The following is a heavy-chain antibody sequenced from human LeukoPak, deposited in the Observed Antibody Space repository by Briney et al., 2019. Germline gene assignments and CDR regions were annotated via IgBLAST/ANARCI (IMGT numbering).Heavy chain of an antibody. V-gene: IGHV4-38-2*01. CDR2: IYHSGST. J-gene: IGHJ4*02. D-gene: IGHD3-3*01. Sequence: PSETLSLTCAVSGYSISSGYYWGWIRQPPGKGLEWIGSIYHSGSTYYNPSLKSRVIISVDTAHNQFSLKLSSVTAADTAVYYCASLSYDFWSGYYLGLDYWGQGTLVTVSS. CDR3: ASLSYDFWSGYYLGLDY. CDR1: GYSISSGYY.